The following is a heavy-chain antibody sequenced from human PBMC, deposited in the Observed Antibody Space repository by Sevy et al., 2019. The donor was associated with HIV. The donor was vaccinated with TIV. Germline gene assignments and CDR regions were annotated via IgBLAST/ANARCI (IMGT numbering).Heavy chain of an antibody. CDR2: ISSSSSYI. Sequence: GGSLRLSCAASGFTFSSYSMNWVRQAPGKGLEWVSSISSSSSYIYYADSVKGRFTISRANAKSSLYLQMNSPRAEDTAVYYCARDAGVVYWGQGTLVTVSS. V-gene: IGHV3-21*01. D-gene: IGHD2-21*01. J-gene: IGHJ4*02. CDR3: ARDAGVVY. CDR1: GFTFSSYS.